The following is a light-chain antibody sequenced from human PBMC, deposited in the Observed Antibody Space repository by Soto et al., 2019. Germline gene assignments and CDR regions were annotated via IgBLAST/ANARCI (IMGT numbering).Light chain of an antibody. J-gene: IGLJ1*01. CDR1: SSDVGGYNY. CDR2: EVN. Sequence: QSALTQPPSASGSPGQSVAISCTGTSSDVGGYNYVSWYQQHPGKAPKLMIYEVNKRPSGVPDLFSGSKSGNTASLTVSGLQAEEEADYYCSSYAGSSNVFGTGTKLTVL. CDR3: SSYAGSSNV. V-gene: IGLV2-8*01.